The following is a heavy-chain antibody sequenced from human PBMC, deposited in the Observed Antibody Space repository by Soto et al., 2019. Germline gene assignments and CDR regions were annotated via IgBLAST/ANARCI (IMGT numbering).Heavy chain of an antibody. CDR1: VYTFTSYV. Sequence: ALVKVYCKASVYTFTSYVMHWVRQAPGQRLEWMGWINAGNGNTKYSQKFQGRVTITRDTSASTASMELSSLRSEDTAVYYCARDYCSSTSCYSHYYGMDVWGQGPTVTVSS. CDR2: INAGNGNT. J-gene: IGHJ6*02. CDR3: ARDYCSSTSCYSHYYGMDV. V-gene: IGHV1-3*01. D-gene: IGHD2-2*01.